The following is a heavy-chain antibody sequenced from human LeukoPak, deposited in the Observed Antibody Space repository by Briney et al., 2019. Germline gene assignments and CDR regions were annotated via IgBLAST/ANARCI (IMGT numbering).Heavy chain of an antibody. D-gene: IGHD1-26*01. V-gene: IGHV3-13*01. CDR1: GFTFSSYD. Sequence: GGSLRLSCAASGFTFSSYDVHWVRQATGRGLEWVSAMGTAGDTYYAGSVKGRFTISIEDAKNSFYLQMNSLRAGDTAVYYCAPLGGSIYWGQGTVVTVP. CDR2: MGTAGDT. CDR3: APLGGSIY. J-gene: IGHJ4*02.